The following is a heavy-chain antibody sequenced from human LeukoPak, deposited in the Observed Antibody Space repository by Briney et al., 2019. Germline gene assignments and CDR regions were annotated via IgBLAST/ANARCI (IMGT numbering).Heavy chain of an antibody. Sequence: GGSLRLSCAASEFIFSSYAMHWVRQAPGKGLEWVAVISYDGSNKYYADSVKGRFTISRDNSKNTLYLQMNSLRAEDTAVYYCARSSSSSLDYWGQGTLVTVSS. D-gene: IGHD6-6*01. CDR2: ISYDGSNK. J-gene: IGHJ4*02. V-gene: IGHV3-30-3*01. CDR3: ARSSSSSLDY. CDR1: EFIFSSYA.